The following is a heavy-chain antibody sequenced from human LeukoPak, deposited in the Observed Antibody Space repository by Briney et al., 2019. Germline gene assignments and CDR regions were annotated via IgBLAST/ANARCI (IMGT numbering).Heavy chain of an antibody. D-gene: IGHD3-22*01. CDR1: GGTFSSYA. J-gene: IGHJ3*02. CDR2: IIPIFGAA. CDR3: ARGFYYDSSGYNYGGFDI. V-gene: IGHV1-69*05. Sequence: SVKVSCKASGGTFSSYAISWVRQAPGQGLEWMGRIIPIFGAANYAQRFQGRVSITTDESTSTAYMELSSLRSEDTAVYYRARGFYYDSSGYNYGGFDIWGQGTMVTVSS.